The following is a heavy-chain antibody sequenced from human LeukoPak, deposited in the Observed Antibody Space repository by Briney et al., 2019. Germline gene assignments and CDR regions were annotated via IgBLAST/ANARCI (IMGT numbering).Heavy chain of an antibody. J-gene: IGHJ4*02. V-gene: IGHV3-7*03. Sequence: GGSLRLSCAPSGFPLKTYWMSWARQAPGKGLEGLANIKEDGSEKKYVDSVKGQITISRDNAKNSRHRQMNSLGDEGTAVYYCARTRLKLDYWGQGTLVTVSS. D-gene: IGHD1-1*01. CDR3: ARTRLKLDY. CDR2: IKEDGSEK. CDR1: GFPLKTYW.